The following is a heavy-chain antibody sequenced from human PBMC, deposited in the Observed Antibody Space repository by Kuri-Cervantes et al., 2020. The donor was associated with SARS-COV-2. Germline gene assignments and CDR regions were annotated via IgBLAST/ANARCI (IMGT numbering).Heavy chain of an antibody. V-gene: IGHV1-3*01. J-gene: IGHJ6*02. CDR1: GYTFTSYA. D-gene: IGHD3-3*01. Sequence: ASVKLSCKASGYTFTSYAMHWVRQAPGQRLEWMGWINAGTGNTKYSQKFQGRVTITRDTSASTAYMELSSLRSEDTAVYYCARGFLEWLAPDYGMDVWGQGTTVTVSS. CDR2: INAGTGNT. CDR3: ARGFLEWLAPDYGMDV.